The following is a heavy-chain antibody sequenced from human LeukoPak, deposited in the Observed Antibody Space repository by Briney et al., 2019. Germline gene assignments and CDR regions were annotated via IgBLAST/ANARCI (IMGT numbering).Heavy chain of an antibody. D-gene: IGHD6-19*01. Sequence: GGSLRLSCAASGFTFSSYSMNWVRQAPGKGLEWVSSISSSSSYIYYADSVKGRFTISRDNAKNSLYLQMNSLRAEDTAVYYCARDLSSGWYSPWGQGTLVTVSS. CDR2: ISSSSSYI. J-gene: IGHJ4*02. CDR3: ARDLSSGWYSP. CDR1: GFTFSSYS. V-gene: IGHV3-21*01.